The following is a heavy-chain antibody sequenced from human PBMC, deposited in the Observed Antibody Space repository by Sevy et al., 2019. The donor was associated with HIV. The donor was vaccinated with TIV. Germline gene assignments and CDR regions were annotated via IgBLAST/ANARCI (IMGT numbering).Heavy chain of an antibody. V-gene: IGHV1-46*01. Sequence: ASVKVSCKASGYTFTSYYMHWVRQAPGQGLEWMGIINPSGGSTSYAQKFQGRVTMTRDTSTSTVYMELSSLRSEDMAVYYCARVALLCSSTSCYGDYYYYGMDVWGQGTTVTVSS. J-gene: IGHJ6*02. CDR3: ARVALLCSSTSCYGDYYYYGMDV. CDR1: GYTFTSYY. D-gene: IGHD2-2*01. CDR2: INPSGGST.